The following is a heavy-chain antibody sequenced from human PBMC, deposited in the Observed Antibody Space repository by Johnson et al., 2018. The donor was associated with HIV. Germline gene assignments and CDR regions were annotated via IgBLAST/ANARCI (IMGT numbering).Heavy chain of an antibody. CDR3: ATGSPTVTTNAFDI. Sequence: QVQLVESGGGLVKPGGSLRLSCAASGFTFSDYYMSWVRQAPGKGLEWVSHINWNGGSTGYADSVKGRFTISRDNSKNTLYLQMNSLRAEDTAVYYCATGSPTVTTNAFDIWGQGTMVTVSS. V-gene: IGHV3-11*04. CDR1: GFTFSDYY. CDR2: INWNGGST. D-gene: IGHD4-17*01. J-gene: IGHJ3*02.